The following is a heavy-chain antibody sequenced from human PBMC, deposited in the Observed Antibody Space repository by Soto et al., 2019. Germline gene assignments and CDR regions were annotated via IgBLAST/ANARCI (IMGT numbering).Heavy chain of an antibody. CDR2: ISGSGGST. V-gene: IGHV3-23*01. CDR1: GCTFRDYA. J-gene: IGHJ6*02. D-gene: IGHD3-16*01. Sequence: GGSIRLCWRAAGCTFRDYASSRVRKTPGKGLEWVSAISGSGGSTYYADSVKGRFTISRDNSKNTLYLQMNSLRAEDTAVYYCAKEGGMGAYYYGMDVWGQGTTVTVSS. CDR3: AKEGGMGAYYYGMDV.